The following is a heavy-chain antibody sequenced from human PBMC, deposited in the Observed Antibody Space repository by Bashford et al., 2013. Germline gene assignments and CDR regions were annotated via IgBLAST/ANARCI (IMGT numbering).Heavy chain of an antibody. CDR2: IYYSGST. CDR3: ARRARGSGYDFGSGWRGYYFDY. V-gene: IGHV4-61*01. J-gene: IGHJ4*02. Sequence: SETLSSPALSLVAPSAVGSYYWSWIRQPPGKGLEWIGYIYYSGSTNYNPSLKSRVTISVDTSKNQFSLKLSSVTAADTAVYYCARRARGSGYDFGSGWRGYYFDYWGQGTLVTVSS. CDR1: VAPSAVGSYY. D-gene: IGHD5-12*01.